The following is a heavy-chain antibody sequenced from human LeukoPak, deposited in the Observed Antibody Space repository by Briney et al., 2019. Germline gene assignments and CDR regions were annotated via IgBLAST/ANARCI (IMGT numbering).Heavy chain of an antibody. CDR1: GYSFTSYW. J-gene: IGHJ5*02. V-gene: IGHV5-51*01. Sequence: GESLKIPCKGSGYSFTSYWIGWVRQMPGEGLEWMGIIYPGDSDTRYSPSFQGQVTISADKSISTAYLQWSSLKASDTAMYYCARQGETTVTYNWFDPWGQGTLVTVSS. CDR2: IYPGDSDT. D-gene: IGHD4-17*01. CDR3: ARQGETTVTYNWFDP.